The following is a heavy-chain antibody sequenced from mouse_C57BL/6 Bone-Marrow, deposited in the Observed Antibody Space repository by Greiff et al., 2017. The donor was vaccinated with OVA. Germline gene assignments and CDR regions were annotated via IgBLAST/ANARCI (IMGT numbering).Heavy chain of an antibody. CDR1: GFTFSSYA. CDR3: AREGGYAMDY. CDR2: ISDGGSYT. J-gene: IGHJ4*01. V-gene: IGHV5-4*03. Sequence: EVKLVESGGGLVKPGGSLKLSCAASGFTFSSYAMSLVRQTPGKRLEWVATISDGGSYTYYPSNVKGRFTISRDNAKNNLYLQRSHLKSEDTAMYYCAREGGYAMDYWGQGTSVTVSS.